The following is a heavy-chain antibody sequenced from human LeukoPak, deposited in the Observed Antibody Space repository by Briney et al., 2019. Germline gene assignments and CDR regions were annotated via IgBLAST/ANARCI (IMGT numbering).Heavy chain of an antibody. CDR2: ISWDGSNT. CDR3: SSMTSNGKKVADWFDP. Sequence: GGSLRLSRAASGFTFDDYTMHWVRQAPGKGLEWVSLISWDGSNTYYADSVKGRFTISRDNSKNSLYLQMNSLRAEDTALYYCSSMTSNGKKVADWFDPWGQGTLVTVSS. CDR1: GFTFDDYT. V-gene: IGHV3-43*01. D-gene: IGHD4-11*01. J-gene: IGHJ5*02.